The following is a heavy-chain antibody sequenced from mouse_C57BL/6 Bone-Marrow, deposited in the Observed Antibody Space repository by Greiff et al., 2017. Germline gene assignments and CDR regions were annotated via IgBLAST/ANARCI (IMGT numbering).Heavy chain of an antibody. J-gene: IGHJ2*01. CDR3: ARSGPLGRSFDY. CDR1: GYTFPSYW. CDR2: IYPTSGRT. D-gene: IGHD4-1*01. Sequence: QVQLQQPGAELVKPGASVKMSCKASGYTFPSYWITWVKQRPGQGLEWIGDIYPTSGRTNYNETFKSKAILTVDTSSNTAYMQLSSLTSEDSAVFYCARSGPLGRSFDYWGQGTTLTVSS. V-gene: IGHV1-55*01.